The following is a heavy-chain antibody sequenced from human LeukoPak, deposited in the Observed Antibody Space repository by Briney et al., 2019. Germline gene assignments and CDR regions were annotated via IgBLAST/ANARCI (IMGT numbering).Heavy chain of an antibody. Sequence: GGSLRLSCAASGFTFSSYSMNWVRQAPGKGLEWVSSISSSSNYIYYADSVKGRFTISRDNAKNSLYLQMNSLRAADTAVYYCARDVGYCSGGSCYTYYFDYWGQGTLVTVSS. J-gene: IGHJ4*02. CDR3: ARDVGYCSGGSCYTYYFDY. CDR2: ISSSSNYI. D-gene: IGHD2-15*01. CDR1: GFTFSSYS. V-gene: IGHV3-21*01.